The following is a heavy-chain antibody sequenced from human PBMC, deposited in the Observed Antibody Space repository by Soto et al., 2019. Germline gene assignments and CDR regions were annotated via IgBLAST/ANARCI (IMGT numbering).Heavy chain of an antibody. Sequence: PXQTLSLTCAISGDRVSSNSAAWNWIRHSPSRGLEWLGRTYYRSKWYNDYAVSVKSRITINPDTSKNQFSLQLNSVTPEDTAVYYCARDLVGALYGMDVWGQGTKVTVYS. CDR2: TYYRSKWYN. J-gene: IGHJ6*02. CDR3: ARDLVGALYGMDV. CDR1: GDRVSSNSAA. V-gene: IGHV6-1*01. D-gene: IGHD1-26*01.